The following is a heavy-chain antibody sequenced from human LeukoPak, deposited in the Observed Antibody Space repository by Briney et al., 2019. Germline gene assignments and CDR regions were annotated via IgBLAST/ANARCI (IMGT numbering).Heavy chain of an antibody. Sequence: KPGGSLRLSCAASGFTFSNAWMSWVRQAPGNGLVWVGRIKSKTDGGTTDYAAPVKGRFTISRDDSKNTLYLQMNSLKTEDTAVYYCTTLRRLRLWLVPSVVLNDYWGQGTLVTVSS. V-gene: IGHV3-15*01. J-gene: IGHJ4*02. CDR2: IKSKTDGGTT. CDR1: GFTFSNAW. D-gene: IGHD6-19*01. CDR3: TTLRRLRLWLVPSVVLNDY.